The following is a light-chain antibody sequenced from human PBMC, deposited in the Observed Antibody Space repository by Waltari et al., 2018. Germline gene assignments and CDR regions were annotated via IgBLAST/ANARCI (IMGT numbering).Light chain of an antibody. CDR2: DAS. V-gene: IGKV3-20*01. J-gene: IGKJ1*01. Sequence: EIVLTQSPAFLSLSPGDRATLSCRARQSGGRPLAWYQQRPGQAPRLLIYDASSRATGIPDRFSGSGSGTDFSLTISRLEPEDFAVYYCQKYGTLPATFGQGTKVEVK. CDR1: QSGGRP. CDR3: QKYGTLPAT.